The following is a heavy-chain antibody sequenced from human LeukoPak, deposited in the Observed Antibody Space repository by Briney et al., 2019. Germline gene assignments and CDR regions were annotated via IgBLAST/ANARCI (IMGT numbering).Heavy chain of an antibody. Sequence: SETLSLTCTVSGGSISNYYWNWIRQPPGKGLEWIGFIYSSGTTNYNPSLKSRLSFSIDTSKNQFSLKLSSVTAADTAVYYCARHVRMVRGVIISRYYYYMDVWGKGTTVTISS. D-gene: IGHD3-10*01. J-gene: IGHJ6*03. V-gene: IGHV4-59*08. CDR3: ARHVRMVRGVIISRYYYYMDV. CDR2: IYSSGTT. CDR1: GGSISNYY.